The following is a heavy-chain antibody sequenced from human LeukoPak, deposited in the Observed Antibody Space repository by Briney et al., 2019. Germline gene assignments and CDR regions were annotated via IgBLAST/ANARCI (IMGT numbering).Heavy chain of an antibody. CDR1: GDSVSSNDAA. J-gene: IGHJ4*02. D-gene: IGHD6-19*01. CDR3: ARRDSSGWYSYYFDY. Sequence: SQTLSLTCAISGDSVSSNDAAWNWIRQSPSRGLEWLGRTFYRSKWYYDSAVSVKSRITINPDTSKNQFSLQLNSVTPEDTAVYYCARRDSSGWYSYYFDYWGQGTLVTVSS. CDR2: TFYRSKWYY. V-gene: IGHV6-1*01.